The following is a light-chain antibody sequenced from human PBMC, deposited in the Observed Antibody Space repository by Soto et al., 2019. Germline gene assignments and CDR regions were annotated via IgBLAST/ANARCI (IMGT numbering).Light chain of an antibody. CDR3: QQNNYGGT. Sequence: EIVMTQSPATLSVSPGERATLSCRASQSVSHKLAWYQQKPGQAPRLLIYGASTRATGTPSRFTGSGSGTESTLALSSLQSEPSSVYCMQQNNYGGTFGQGTKVDIK. CDR2: GAS. CDR1: QSVSHK. V-gene: IGKV3-15*01. J-gene: IGKJ1*01.